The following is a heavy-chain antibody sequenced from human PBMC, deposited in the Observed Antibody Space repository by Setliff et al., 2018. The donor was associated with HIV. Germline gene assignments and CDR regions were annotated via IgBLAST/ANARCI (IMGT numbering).Heavy chain of an antibody. J-gene: IGHJ3*02. CDR2: INPNSGGT. V-gene: IGHV1-2*02. CDR1: GDAFTDYY. D-gene: IGHD6-13*01. Sequence: ASVKVSCKDSGDAFTDYYIHWVRQAPGQGREWMGWINPNSGGTNYAQKFQGRVTMTRDTSISTDLMDLSRLRSDDTAGYYCARDPGYKSSWYGAFDIWGQGTMVTVSS. CDR3: ARDPGYKSSWYGAFDI.